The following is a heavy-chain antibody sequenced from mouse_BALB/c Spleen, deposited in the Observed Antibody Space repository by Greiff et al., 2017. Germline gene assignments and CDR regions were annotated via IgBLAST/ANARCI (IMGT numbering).Heavy chain of an antibody. CDR2: ISSGGGST. CDR1: GFAFSSYD. J-gene: IGHJ4*01. D-gene: IGHD3-2*01. Sequence: EVQLVESGGGLVKPGGSLKLSCAASGFAFSSYDMSWVRQTPEKRLEWVAYISSGGGSTYYPDTVKGRFTISRDNAKNTLYLQMSSLKSEDTAMYYCARQTARATLAMDYWGQGTSVTVSS. V-gene: IGHV5-12-1*01. CDR3: ARQTARATLAMDY.